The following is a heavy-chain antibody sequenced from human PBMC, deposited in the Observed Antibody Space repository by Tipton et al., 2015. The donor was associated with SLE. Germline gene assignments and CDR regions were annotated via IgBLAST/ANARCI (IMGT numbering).Heavy chain of an antibody. Sequence: TLSLTCTVSSGSISSSSYYWGWIRQPPGKGLEWIGSIYYSGSTYYNPSLKSRVSISVDTSKNQFSLKLSSVTAADTAVYYCARIGQWLIQGYFDLWGRGTLVTVSS. D-gene: IGHD6-19*01. CDR2: IYYSGST. CDR1: SGSISSSSYY. V-gene: IGHV4-39*01. CDR3: ARIGQWLIQGYFDL. J-gene: IGHJ2*01.